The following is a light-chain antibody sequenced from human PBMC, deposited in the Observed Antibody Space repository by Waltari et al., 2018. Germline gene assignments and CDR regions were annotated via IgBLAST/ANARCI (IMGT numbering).Light chain of an antibody. CDR3: ATWDDGLGGVWV. CDR2: RND. J-gene: IGLJ3*02. CDR1: DSNIGVNV. V-gene: IGLV1-44*01. Sequence: QSVLTQPPSASATPGPRVIISCSGSDSNIGVNVVNWYQQLPGTAPKLLIYRNDLRPAGVPDRFSASKSGTSASLAIRGLQSEDGADYYCATWDDGLGGVWVFGGGTKVTVL.